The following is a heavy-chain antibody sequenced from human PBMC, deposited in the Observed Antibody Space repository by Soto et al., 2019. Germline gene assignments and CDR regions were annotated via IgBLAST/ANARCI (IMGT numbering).Heavy chain of an antibody. J-gene: IGHJ3*02. CDR2: ISKNGIDI. CDR1: GFSFSTYE. CDR3: APRKYGSFNIGAFDI. V-gene: IGHV3-48*03. D-gene: IGHD1-26*01. Sequence: GGSLRLSCAASGFSFSTYEMNWVRQAPGKGLEWVSYISKNGIDIYYADSVKGRFTISRDNANNSLFLQMDSLRPEDTAVYYCAPRKYGSFNIGAFDIWGDWTMVTVSS.